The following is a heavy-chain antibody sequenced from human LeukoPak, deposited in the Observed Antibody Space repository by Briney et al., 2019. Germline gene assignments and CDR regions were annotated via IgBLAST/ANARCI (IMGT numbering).Heavy chain of an antibody. CDR2: IYYSGST. V-gene: IGHV4-31*03. J-gene: IGHJ6*02. CDR3: ARGSAVAGYYYYGMDV. CDR1: GGSISSGGYY. Sequence: SETLSLTCTVSGGSISSGGYYWSWIRQHPGKGLEWIGYIYYSGSTYYNPSLKSRVTISVDTSKNQFSLKLSSVTAADTAVYYCARGSAVAGYYYYGMDVGGQGTTVTVS. D-gene: IGHD6-19*01.